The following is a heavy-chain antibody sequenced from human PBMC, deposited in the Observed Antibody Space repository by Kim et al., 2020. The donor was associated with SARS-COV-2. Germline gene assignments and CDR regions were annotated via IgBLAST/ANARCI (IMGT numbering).Heavy chain of an antibody. V-gene: IGHV3-23*01. D-gene: IGHD5-12*01. CDR1: GFTFSSYA. CDR2: ISGSGGST. J-gene: IGHJ4*02. CDR3: AARLRNANFDY. Sequence: GGSLRRSCAASGFTFSSYAMSWVRQAPGKGLEWVSAISGSGGSTYYADSVKGRFTISRDNSKNTLYLQMNSLRAEDTAVYYCAARLRNANFDYWGQGTLVTVSS.